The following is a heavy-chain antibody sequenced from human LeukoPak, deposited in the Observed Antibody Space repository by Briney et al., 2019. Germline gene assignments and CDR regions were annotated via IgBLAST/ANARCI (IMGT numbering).Heavy chain of an antibody. J-gene: IGHJ4*02. CDR2: ISSSSSYI. V-gene: IGHV3-21*01. CDR3: ARGDGGAAGYDY. D-gene: IGHD1-26*01. Sequence: PGGSLRLSCAASGFTFSSYSMNWFRQAPGKGLEWVSSISSSSSYIYYADSVKGRFTISRDNAKNSLYLQMNSLRAEDTAVYYCARGDGGAAGYDYWGQGTLVTVSS. CDR1: GFTFSSYS.